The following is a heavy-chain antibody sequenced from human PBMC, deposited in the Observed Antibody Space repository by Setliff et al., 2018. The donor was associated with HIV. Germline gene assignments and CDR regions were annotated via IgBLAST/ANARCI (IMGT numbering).Heavy chain of an antibody. CDR2: IYYSGST. CDR3: ARGSQWELLPYFDY. J-gene: IGHJ4*02. CDR1: GGSMSSSSYY. D-gene: IGHD1-26*01. V-gene: IGHV4-39*07. Sequence: PSETLSLTCTVSGGSMSSSSYYWGWIRQPPGKGLEWIGSIYYSGSTYYNPSLKSRVTIPVDTSKNQFSLKLSSVTAADTAVFYCARGSQWELLPYFDYWGQGTLVTVSS.